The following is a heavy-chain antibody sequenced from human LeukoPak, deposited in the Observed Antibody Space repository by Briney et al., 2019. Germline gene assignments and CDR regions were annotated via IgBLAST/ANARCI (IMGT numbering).Heavy chain of an antibody. Sequence: GGSLRLSCAASGFTFSSYSMNWVREAPGKGLERVSSISSSSSYIYYADSVKGRSTISRDNAKNSLYLQMNSLRAEDTAVYYCAKGQWLVRGDYWGQGTLVTVSS. CDR3: AKGQWLVRGDY. D-gene: IGHD6-19*01. CDR2: ISSSSSYI. V-gene: IGHV3-21*04. J-gene: IGHJ4*02. CDR1: GFTFSSYS.